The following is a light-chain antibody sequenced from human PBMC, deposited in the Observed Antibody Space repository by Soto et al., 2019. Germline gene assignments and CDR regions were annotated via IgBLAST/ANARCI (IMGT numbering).Light chain of an antibody. J-gene: IGLJ2*01. Sequence: QSALTQSPSASGSPGQSVTISCTGTSSDVGANNFVAWYQQFPGKAPKLIIYEVNKRLSGVPDRFSGSKSGITASLTVSGLQAEDEADYFCASYAGSNNVLFGGGTKVTVL. CDR1: SSDVGANNF. V-gene: IGLV2-8*01. CDR3: ASYAGSNNVL. CDR2: EVN.